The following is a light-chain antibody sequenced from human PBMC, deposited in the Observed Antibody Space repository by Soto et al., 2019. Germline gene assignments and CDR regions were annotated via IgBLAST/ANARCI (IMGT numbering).Light chain of an antibody. CDR2: EVG. Sequence: ALTQPPSASGSPGQSVTISCTGSNSDIGAYNHVSWYQQHPGKAPKLIIYEVGERPSGVPDRFSGSKSGDTASLTVSGLQAEDEADYYCCSYAGSKNLVFGTGTKVTVL. CDR3: CSYAGSKNLV. J-gene: IGLJ1*01. CDR1: NSDIGAYNH. V-gene: IGLV2-8*01.